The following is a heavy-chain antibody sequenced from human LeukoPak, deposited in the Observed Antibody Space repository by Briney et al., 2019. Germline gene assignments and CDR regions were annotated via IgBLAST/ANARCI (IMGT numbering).Heavy chain of an antibody. Sequence: ASVKVSCKASGYTFTSYGISWVRQAPGQGLEWMGWISAYNGNTNYAQKLQGRVTMTTDTSTSTAYMELRSLRSDDTAVYCCARDRTVAGTYDAFDIWGQGTMVTVSS. CDR2: ISAYNGNT. CDR1: GYTFTSYG. CDR3: ARDRTVAGTYDAFDI. J-gene: IGHJ3*02. D-gene: IGHD6-19*01. V-gene: IGHV1-18*01.